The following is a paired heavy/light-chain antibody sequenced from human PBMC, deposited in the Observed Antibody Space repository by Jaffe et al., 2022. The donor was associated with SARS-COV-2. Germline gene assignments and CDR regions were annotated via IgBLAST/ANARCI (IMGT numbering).Heavy chain of an antibody. Sequence: QITLKESGPTLVKPTQTLTLTCTFSGFSLSTTGVGVAWIRQPPGKALEWLALIYWDDGKRYSPSLKTRLTITKDTSKNQVVLTMTNMDPVDTATYYCAQGGSILTGPYYMDVWGKGTTVTVSS. CDR2: IYWDDGK. D-gene: IGHD3-9*01. V-gene: IGHV2-5*02. CDR1: GFSLSTTGVG. CDR3: AQGGSILTGPYYMDV. J-gene: IGHJ6*03.
Light chain of an antibody. Sequence: QSALTQPASVSGSPGQSITISCTGTSSDVGGYNYVSWYQQHPGKAPKLMIYDVSNRPSGVPNRFSGSKSGNTASLTISGLQAEDEADYYCSSYASSSACVFGGGTRLTVL. CDR1: SSDVGGYNY. V-gene: IGLV2-14*01. CDR3: SSYASSSACV. CDR2: DVS. J-gene: IGLJ3*02.